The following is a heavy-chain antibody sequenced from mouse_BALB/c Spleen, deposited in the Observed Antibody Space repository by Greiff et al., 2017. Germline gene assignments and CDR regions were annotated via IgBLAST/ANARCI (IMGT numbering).Heavy chain of an antibody. CDR1: GFSLTSYG. Sequence: VKVVESGPGLVAPSQSLSITCTVSGFSLTSYGVHWVRQPPGKGLEWLGVIWAGGSTNYNSALMSRLSISKDNSKSQVFLKMNSLQTDDTAMYYCARVRGFITEFAYWGQGTLVTVSA. V-gene: IGHV2-9*02. CDR3: ARVRGFITEFAY. D-gene: IGHD1-2*01. CDR2: IWAGGST. J-gene: IGHJ3*01.